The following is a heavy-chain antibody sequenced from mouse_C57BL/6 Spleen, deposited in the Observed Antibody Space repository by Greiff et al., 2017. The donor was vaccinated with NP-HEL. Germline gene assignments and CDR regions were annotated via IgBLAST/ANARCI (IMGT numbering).Heavy chain of an antibody. V-gene: IGHV5-16*01. Sequence: EVMLVESEGGLVQPGSSMKLSCTASGFTFSDYYMAWVRQVPEKGLEWVANINYDGSSNYYLDSLKSRFIISRDNAKNILYLQMSSLKSEDTATYYCARAWANWDGFAYWGQGTLVTVSA. D-gene: IGHD4-1*02. CDR1: GFTFSDYY. CDR2: INYDGSSN. CDR3: ARAWANWDGFAY. J-gene: IGHJ3*01.